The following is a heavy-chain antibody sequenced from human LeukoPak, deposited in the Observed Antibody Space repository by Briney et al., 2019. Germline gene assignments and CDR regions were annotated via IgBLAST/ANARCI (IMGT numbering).Heavy chain of an antibody. V-gene: IGHV3-30*04. CDR3: ARGKPLWFGGDQ. D-gene: IGHD3-10*01. CDR1: GFTFSSYA. CDR2: ISYDGSNK. J-gene: IGHJ4*02. Sequence: GRSLRLSCAASGFTFSSYAMHWVRQAPGKGLEWVAVISYDGSNKYYADSVKGRFTISRDNSKSTLYLQMNSLRAEDTAVYYCARGKPLWFGGDQRGQGTLVTVSS.